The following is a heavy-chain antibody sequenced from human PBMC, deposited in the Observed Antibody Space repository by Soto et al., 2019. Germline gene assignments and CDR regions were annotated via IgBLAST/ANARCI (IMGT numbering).Heavy chain of an antibody. D-gene: IGHD6-13*01. V-gene: IGHV1-8*01. CDR2: MNPNSGNT. J-gene: IGHJ6*03. CDR3: ARGQGSSSWSYYYYMDV. CDR1: GYTFTSYD. Sequence: QVQLVQSGAEVKKPGASVKVSCKASGYTFTSYDINWVRQATGQGLEWMGWMNPNSGNTGYAQKFQGRVTMTRNTSISTAYMELSSLRSEHTAVYYCARGQGSSSWSYYYYMDVWGKGTTVTVSS.